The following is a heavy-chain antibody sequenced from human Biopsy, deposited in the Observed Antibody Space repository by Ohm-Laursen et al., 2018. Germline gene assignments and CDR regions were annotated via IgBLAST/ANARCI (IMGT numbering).Heavy chain of an antibody. D-gene: IGHD5-24*01. V-gene: IGHV3-30*03. Sequence: LSLTCAATGFGVNTYGMHWVRQGPGKGLEWVSVISSDGTKELYADSVKGRFTISRDNSKNTLYLQMTSLRPEDTAVYYCARGPSGVATIGRGQGTLVTVSS. CDR2: ISSDGTKE. CDR1: GFGVNTYG. J-gene: IGHJ4*02. CDR3: ARGPSGVATIG.